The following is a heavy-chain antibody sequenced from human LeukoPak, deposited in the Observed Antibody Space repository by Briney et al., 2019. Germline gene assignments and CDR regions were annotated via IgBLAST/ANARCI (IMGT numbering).Heavy chain of an antibody. CDR2: MNPNSGRR. V-gene: IGHV1-8*01. J-gene: IGHJ4*02. D-gene: IGHD3-16*02. Sequence: GASVKVSCKASGYTFSNYDINWVRQATGQGLEWMGWMNPNSGRRVYAQKFQGRVTMTRNSSINTAYMELTSLRSDDTAVYYCARGLRSDYWGQGTLVTVSS. CDR1: GYTFSNYD. CDR3: ARGLRSDY.